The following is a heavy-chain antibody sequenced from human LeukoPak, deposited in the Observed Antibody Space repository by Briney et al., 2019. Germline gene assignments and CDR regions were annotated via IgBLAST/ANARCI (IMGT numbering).Heavy chain of an antibody. V-gene: IGHV4-4*02. CDR1: GGSIRSRDW. CDR3: ARLGGYYLDY. Sequence: PSETLSLTCAVSGGSIRSRDWWSWVRQPPGKGLEWIGEISVSGSTNYNPSLKSRVTGSADTSKNQFSLKLSSVTAADTAIYYCARLGGYYLDYWGQGMLVTVSS. D-gene: IGHD3-16*01. CDR2: ISVSGST. J-gene: IGHJ4*02.